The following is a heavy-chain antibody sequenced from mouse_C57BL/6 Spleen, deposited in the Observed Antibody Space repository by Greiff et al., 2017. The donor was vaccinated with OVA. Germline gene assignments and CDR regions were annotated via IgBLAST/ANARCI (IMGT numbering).Heavy chain of an antibody. CDR1: GFSLSTSGMG. CDR2: SYWDEDK. Sequence: QVTLKVSGPGILQSSQTLSLTCSFSGFSLSTSGMGVSWIRQPSGKGLEWLAHSYWDEDKRYNPSLKRRLTISKDTSRHHVFLKITSVETADTATYYCARGGSGYFDYWGQGTTLTVSS. J-gene: IGHJ2*01. CDR3: ARGGSGYFDY. V-gene: IGHV8-12*01. D-gene: IGHD3-1*01.